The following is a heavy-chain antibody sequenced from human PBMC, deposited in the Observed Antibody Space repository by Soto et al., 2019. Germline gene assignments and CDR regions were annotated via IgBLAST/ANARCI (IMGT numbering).Heavy chain of an antibody. CDR2: IYPGDSDT. CDR1: GYSFTSYW. D-gene: IGHD2-15*01. Sequence: PGESLKISCQGSGYSFTSYWIGWVRQMPGKGLEWMGIIYPGDSDTRYSPSFQGQVTISADKSFSTAYLQWSSLKATDTAVYYCAREGYGGYCSGGTCYGDAFDIWGQGTMVTVS. V-gene: IGHV5-51*01. CDR3: AREGYGGYCSGGTCYGDAFDI. J-gene: IGHJ3*02.